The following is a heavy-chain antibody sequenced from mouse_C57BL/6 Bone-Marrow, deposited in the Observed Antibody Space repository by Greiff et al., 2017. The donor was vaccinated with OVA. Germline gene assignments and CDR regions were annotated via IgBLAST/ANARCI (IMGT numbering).Heavy chain of an antibody. CDR2: ISSGGSYT. Sequence: DVKLVESGGDLVKPGGSLKLSCAASGFTFSSYGMSWVRQTPDKRLEWVATISSGGSYTYYPDSVKGRFTISRDNAKNTLYLQMSSLKSEDTAMYYCARHYGSSFFAYWGQGTLVTVSA. V-gene: IGHV5-6*02. CDR1: GFTFSSYG. D-gene: IGHD1-1*01. CDR3: ARHYGSSFFAY. J-gene: IGHJ3*01.